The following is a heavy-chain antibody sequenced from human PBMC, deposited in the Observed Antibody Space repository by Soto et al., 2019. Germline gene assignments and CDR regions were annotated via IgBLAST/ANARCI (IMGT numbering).Heavy chain of an antibody. Sequence: SETLSLTCTVSGGSVSSGSYYWSWIRQPPGKGLEWIGYIYYSGSTNYNPSLKSRVTISVDTSKNQFSLKLSSVTAADTAVYYCAGGYSSSWYYFDYWGQGTLVTVSS. CDR2: IYYSGST. J-gene: IGHJ4*02. V-gene: IGHV4-61*01. D-gene: IGHD6-13*01. CDR1: GGSVSSGSYY. CDR3: AGGYSSSWYYFDY.